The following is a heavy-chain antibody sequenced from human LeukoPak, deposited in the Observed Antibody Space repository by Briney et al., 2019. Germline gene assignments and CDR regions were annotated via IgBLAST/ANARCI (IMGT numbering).Heavy chain of an antibody. CDR3: AKDYDILTGAPDFDY. D-gene: IGHD3-9*01. Sequence: PGGSLRLSCAASGFTFSSYGMHWVRQAPGKGLEWVAFIRYDGSNKYYADPVKGRFTISRDNSKNTLYLQMNSLRAEDTAVYYCAKDYDILTGAPDFDYWGQGTLVTVSS. CDR2: IRYDGSNK. V-gene: IGHV3-30*02. CDR1: GFTFSSYG. J-gene: IGHJ4*02.